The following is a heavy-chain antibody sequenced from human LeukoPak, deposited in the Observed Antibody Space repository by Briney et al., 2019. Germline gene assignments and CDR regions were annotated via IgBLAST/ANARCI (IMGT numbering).Heavy chain of an antibody. CDR1: RGSFNGYH. CDR2: INHSGNT. J-gene: IGHJ5*02. V-gene: IGHV4-34*01. Sequence: SETLSLTCAVYRGSFNGYHWSWIRQPPGKGLEWIGEINHSGNTNYKASLKSRVTISLDTSKNQFSLKLSSVTAADTAVYYCARGRRAAAATGWFDPWGQGTLVIVSS. D-gene: IGHD6-13*01. CDR3: ARGRRAAAATGWFDP.